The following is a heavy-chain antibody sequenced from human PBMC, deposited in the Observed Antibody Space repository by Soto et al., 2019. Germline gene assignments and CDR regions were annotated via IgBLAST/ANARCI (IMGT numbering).Heavy chain of an antibody. J-gene: IGHJ6*02. Sequence: SVKVSCKASGGTFSSYAISWVRQAPGQGLEWMGGIIPIFGTANYAQKSHGIVTITADESTSTAYMELSSLRSEDTAVYYCGYDWSSNYSRIDVWRHGTTPNVS. CDR2: IIPIFGTA. CDR1: GGTFSSYA. D-gene: IGHD1-1*01. V-gene: IGHV1-69*13. CDR3: GYDWSSNYSRIDV.